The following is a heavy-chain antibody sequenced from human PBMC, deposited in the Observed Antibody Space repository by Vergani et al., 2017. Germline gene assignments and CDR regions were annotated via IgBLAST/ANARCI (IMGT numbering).Heavy chain of an antibody. CDR3: ASVDTAMAFDY. CDR1: GGSISSGSYY. Sequence: QVQLQESGPELVKPSQTLSLTCTVSGGSISSGSYYWSWIRQPAGKGLEWIGRIYTSGSTNYNPSLKSRVTISVDTSKNQFSLKLSSVTAADTAVYYCASVDTAMAFDYWGQGTLVTVSS. J-gene: IGHJ4*02. V-gene: IGHV4-61*02. CDR2: IYTSGST. D-gene: IGHD5-18*01.